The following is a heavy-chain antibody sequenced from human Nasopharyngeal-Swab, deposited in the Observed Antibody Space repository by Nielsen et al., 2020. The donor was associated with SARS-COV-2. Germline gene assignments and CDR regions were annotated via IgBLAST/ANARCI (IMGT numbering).Heavy chain of an antibody. Sequence: GGSLRLSCAASGFTFSSYGMHWVRQAPGKGLEWVAVISYDGSNKYYADSAKGRFTISRDNSKNTLYLQMNSLRAEDTAVYYCAKDREATYYYGSGSFDYWGQGTLVTVSS. CDR2: ISYDGSNK. CDR3: AKDREATYYYGSGSFDY. V-gene: IGHV3-30*18. CDR1: GFTFSSYG. D-gene: IGHD3-10*01. J-gene: IGHJ4*02.